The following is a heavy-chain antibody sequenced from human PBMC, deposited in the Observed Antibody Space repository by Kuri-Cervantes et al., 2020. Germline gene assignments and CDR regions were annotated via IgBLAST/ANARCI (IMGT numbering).Heavy chain of an antibody. CDR1: GFTFSSYG. CDR2: ISSSSSTI. D-gene: IGHD3-10*01. V-gene: IGHV3-48*01. Sequence: GEPLKISCAASGFTFSSYGMHWVRQAPGKGLEWVSYISSSSSTIYYADSVKGRFTISRDNAKNSLYLQMNSLRAEDTAVYYCARELTYYYGSGSTAPLDYWGQGTLVTVSS. CDR3: ARELTYYYGSGSTAPLDY. J-gene: IGHJ4*02.